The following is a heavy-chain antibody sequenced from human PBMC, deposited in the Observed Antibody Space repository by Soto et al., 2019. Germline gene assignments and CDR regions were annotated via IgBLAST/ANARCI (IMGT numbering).Heavy chain of an antibody. Sequence: PGGSLRLSCSASGFTFSSYARHWVRQAPGKGLEYVSAISSNGGSTYYADSVKGRFTISRDNSKNTLYLQMSSLRAEDTAVYYCVKDTATYYDFWSGYRSDFDYWGQGTLVTVSS. D-gene: IGHD3-3*01. J-gene: IGHJ4*02. V-gene: IGHV3-64D*08. CDR1: GFTFSSYA. CDR2: ISSNGGST. CDR3: VKDTATYYDFWSGYRSDFDY.